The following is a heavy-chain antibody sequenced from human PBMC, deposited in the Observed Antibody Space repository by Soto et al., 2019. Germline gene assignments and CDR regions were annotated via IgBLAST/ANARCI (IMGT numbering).Heavy chain of an antibody. D-gene: IGHD3-9*01. CDR3: ARDRKGILTGQNWFDP. CDR2: ISAYNGNT. J-gene: IGHJ5*02. Sequence: ASVKVSCKASGYTFTSYGISWVRQAPGQGLEWMGWISAYNGNTNYAQKLQGRVTMTTDTSTSTAYMELRGLRSDDTAVYYCARDRKGILTGQNWFDPWGQGTLVTVSS. V-gene: IGHV1-18*01. CDR1: GYTFTSYG.